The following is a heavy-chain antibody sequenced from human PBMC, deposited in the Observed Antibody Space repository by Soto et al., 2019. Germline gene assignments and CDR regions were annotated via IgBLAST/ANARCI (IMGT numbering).Heavy chain of an antibody. J-gene: IGHJ5*02. Sequence: PAETLSLTCTVSGGSISSYYCSFIGQASCKGREWIVRIYTSGSTNYNPSLKSRVTMSVDTSKNQFSLKLSSVTAADTAVYYCARDESSEADAYCGGDCDESWFDPWGQGTLVTVSS. CDR2: IYTSGST. V-gene: IGHV4-4*07. D-gene: IGHD2-21*02. CDR3: ARDESSEADAYCGGDCDESWFDP. CDR1: GGSISSYY.